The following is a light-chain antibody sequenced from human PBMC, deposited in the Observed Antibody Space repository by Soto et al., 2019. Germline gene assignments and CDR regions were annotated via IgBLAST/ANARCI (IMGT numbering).Light chain of an antibody. CDR3: QQSYSTPFMYT. J-gene: IGKJ2*01. CDR2: AAS. Sequence: IQMTQSPSSLSASVGDRVTITCRASQSISSYLNWYQQKPGKAPKLLIYAASSLQSGVPSRFSGSGSGTDFTLTISSLQPEDFATYYCQQSYSTPFMYTFGQGTKLEIK. CDR1: QSISSY. V-gene: IGKV1-39*01.